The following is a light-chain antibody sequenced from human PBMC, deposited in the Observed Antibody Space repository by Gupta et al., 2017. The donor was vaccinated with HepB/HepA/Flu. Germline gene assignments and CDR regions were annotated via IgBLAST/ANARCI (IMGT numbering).Light chain of an antibody. V-gene: IGKV4-1*01. CDR3: QQDYSISS. CDR1: QSLLYRPKNKNY. CDR2: GAS. Sequence: TINCKSSQSLLYRPKNKNYLAWYQHKGGQPPKLLIYGASTRESGVPDRFSGSGSGTDFSLISSSLQAEDVAIYYWQQDYSISSFGGGTKVEI. J-gene: IGKJ4*01.